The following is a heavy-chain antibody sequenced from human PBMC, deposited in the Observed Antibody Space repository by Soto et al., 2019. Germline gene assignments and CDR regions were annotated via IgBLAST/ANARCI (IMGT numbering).Heavy chain of an antibody. J-gene: IGHJ3*02. D-gene: IGHD6-13*01. CDR2: ISAYNGNT. V-gene: IGHV1-18*01. Sequence: ASVKVSCKASGYTFTSYGISWVRQAPGQGLEWMGWISAYNGNTNYAQKLQGRVTMTTDTSTSTAYMELRSLRSDDTAVYYCARNRIGYSSSWYAFDIWGQGTMVTVSS. CDR1: GYTFTSYG. CDR3: ARNRIGYSSSWYAFDI.